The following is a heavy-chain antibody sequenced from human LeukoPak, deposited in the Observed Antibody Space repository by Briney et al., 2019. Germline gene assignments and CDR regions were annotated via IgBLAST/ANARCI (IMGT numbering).Heavy chain of an antibody. Sequence: SETLSLTCTVSGGSINSNNYYWGWIRQPPGKGLEWIGSIYSSGSAYYNPSLKSRVTISVDTSKDQFSLRLSSVTAADTAVYYCQSRYLEWLLEYWGQGTLVTASS. J-gene: IGHJ4*02. V-gene: IGHV4-39*01. CDR2: IYSSGSA. D-gene: IGHD3-3*01. CDR3: QSRYLEWLLEY. CDR1: GGSINSNNYY.